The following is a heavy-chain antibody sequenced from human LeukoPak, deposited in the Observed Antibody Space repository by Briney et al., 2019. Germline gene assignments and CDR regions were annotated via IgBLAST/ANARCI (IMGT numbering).Heavy chain of an antibody. D-gene: IGHD6-6*01. CDR1: GGSISGYY. V-gene: IGHV4-34*01. CDR2: INHSGST. J-gene: IGHJ4*02. CDR3: ARGLGHSTSDY. Sequence: PSETLSLTCAVYGGSISGYYWNWIRQPPGKGLEWIGEINHSGSTNYNPSLKSRVTMSVDTSKNQFSLKLSSVTAADTAVHYCARGLGHSTSDYWGQGTLVTVSS.